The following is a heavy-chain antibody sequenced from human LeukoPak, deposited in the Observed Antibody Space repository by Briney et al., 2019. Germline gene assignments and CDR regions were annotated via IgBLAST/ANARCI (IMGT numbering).Heavy chain of an antibody. J-gene: IGHJ4*02. CDR2: IRYDGSNE. V-gene: IGHV3-30*02. CDR3: ASNSSDRTGFDY. D-gene: IGHD3-22*01. Sequence: GRSLRLSCAASGFTFSGYGIHWVRQAPGKGLEWVAFIRYDGSNEYFADSVKGRFTISRDNSKNTLYLQMSSLRAEDTAVYYCASNSSDRTGFDYWGQGTLVTVSS. CDR1: GFTFSGYG.